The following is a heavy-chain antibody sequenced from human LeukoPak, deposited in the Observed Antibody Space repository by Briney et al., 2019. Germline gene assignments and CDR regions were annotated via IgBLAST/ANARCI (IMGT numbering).Heavy chain of an antibody. CDR3: AREGLYSSSSDFDY. Sequence: GASVKVSCKASGYTFTGYYLHWARQGPGQGLQWMGYLNPKTGDTKYTQKLQGGVTMTRDTSISTAYMELSGLTSDDTAVYYCAREGLYSSSSDFDYWGQGTLVTVSS. CDR2: LNPKTGDT. D-gene: IGHD6-13*01. CDR1: GYTFTGYY. V-gene: IGHV1-2*02. J-gene: IGHJ4*02.